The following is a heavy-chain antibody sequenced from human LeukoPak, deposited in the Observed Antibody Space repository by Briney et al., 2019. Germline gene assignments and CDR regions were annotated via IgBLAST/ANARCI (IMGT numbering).Heavy chain of an antibody. V-gene: IGHV3-21*04. CDR1: GFTFSSYS. D-gene: IGHD2-2*01. J-gene: IGHJ4*02. CDR2: ISSSSSYI. Sequence: GGSLRLSCAASGFTFSSYSMNWVRQAPGKGLEWVSSISSSSSYIYYADSVEGRFTISRDNAKNSLYLQMNSLRAEDTAVYYCAKDGALSTSWYFYCDYWGQGTLVTVSS. CDR3: AKDGALSTSWYFYCDY.